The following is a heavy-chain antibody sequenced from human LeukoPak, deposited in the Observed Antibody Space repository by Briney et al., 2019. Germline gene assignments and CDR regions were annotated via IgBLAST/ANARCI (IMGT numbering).Heavy chain of an antibody. V-gene: IGHV4-34*01. CDR2: INHSGST. CDR3: ARKGPKVTIFGVVNRKTYMDV. Sequence: SETLSLTCAVYGGSFSGYYWSWIRQPPGKGLEWIGEINHSGSTNYNPSLKSRVTISVDTSKNQFSLKLSSVTAADTAGYYCARKGPKVTIFGVVNRKTYMDVWGKGTTVTVSS. D-gene: IGHD3-3*01. J-gene: IGHJ6*03. CDR1: GGSFSGYY.